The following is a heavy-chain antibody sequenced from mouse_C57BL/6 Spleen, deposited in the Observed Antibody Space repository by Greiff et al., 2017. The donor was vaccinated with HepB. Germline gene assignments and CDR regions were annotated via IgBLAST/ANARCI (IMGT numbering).Heavy chain of an antibody. CDR2: IDPETGGT. J-gene: IGHJ3*01. CDR3: TRSGDGYYRYWFAY. CDR1: GYTFTDYE. V-gene: IGHV1-15*01. Sequence: VQLQQSGAELVRPGASVTLSCKASGYTFTDYEMHWVKQTPVHGLEWIGAIDPETGGTAYNQKFKGKAILTADKSSSTAYMERRSLTSEDSAVYYCTRSGDGYYRYWFAYWGQGTLVTVSA. D-gene: IGHD2-3*01.